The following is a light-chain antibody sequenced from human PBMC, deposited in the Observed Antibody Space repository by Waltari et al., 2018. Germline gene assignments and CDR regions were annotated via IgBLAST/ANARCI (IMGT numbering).Light chain of an antibody. J-gene: IGLJ2*01. CDR3: QSFDSNLMTLL. V-gene: IGLV1-40*03. CDR2: ETN. CDR1: SANIGGYS. Sequence: QSVLTQPPSMSGAPGQTVTISCIGNSANIGGYSVQWYRQIPGTAPKLLIYETNKRASGISPRFSGSRSGASASLTITEVQSEDEGDYHCQSFDSNLMTLLFGGGTRLIVL.